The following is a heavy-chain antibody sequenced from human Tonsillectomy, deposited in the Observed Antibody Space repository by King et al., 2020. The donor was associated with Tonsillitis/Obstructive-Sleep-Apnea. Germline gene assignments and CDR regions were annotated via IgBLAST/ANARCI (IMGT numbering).Heavy chain of an antibody. CDR2: ISSNSSTI. J-gene: IGHJ4*02. Sequence: VQLVESGGGLVQPGGSLRLSCAASGFTFSSYSMNWVRQAPGKGLEWVSYISSNSSTIYYADSVKGRFTISRDNAKNSLYLQMNSLRDEDTAVYYCARGDFWSGYYYFDYWGQGTLVTVSS. V-gene: IGHV3-48*02. CDR1: GFTFSSYS. CDR3: ARGDFWSGYYYFDY. D-gene: IGHD3-3*01.